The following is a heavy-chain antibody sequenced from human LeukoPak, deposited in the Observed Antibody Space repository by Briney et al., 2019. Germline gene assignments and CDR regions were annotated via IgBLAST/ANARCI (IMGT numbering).Heavy chain of an antibody. CDR2: IYYSGST. J-gene: IGHJ4*02. CDR1: GGSISSSSYY. D-gene: IGHD3-10*01. V-gene: IGHV4-39*07. CDR3: ARGHYYGSGSHIDY. Sequence: SETLSLTCTVSGGSISSSSYYWGWIRQPPGKGLEWIGSIYYSGSTYYNPSPKSRVTISVDTSKNQFSLKLSSVTAADTAVYYCARGHYYGSGSHIDYWGQGTLVTVSS.